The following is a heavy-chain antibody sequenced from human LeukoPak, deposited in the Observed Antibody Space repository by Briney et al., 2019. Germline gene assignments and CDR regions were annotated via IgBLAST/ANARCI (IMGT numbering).Heavy chain of an antibody. CDR1: RGSISSSRYY. CDR3: ARHRSPTQLYTWFDP. Sequence: SETLSLTCTVSRGSISSSRYYWGWIRQPPGKGLEWIGSIFYSGSTYYNPSLKSRATTSVDTSKNQFSLKLSSVTAADTAVYYCARHRSPTQLYTWFDPWGQGTLVTVSS. J-gene: IGHJ5*02. V-gene: IGHV4-39*01. CDR2: IFYSGST. D-gene: IGHD1-1*01.